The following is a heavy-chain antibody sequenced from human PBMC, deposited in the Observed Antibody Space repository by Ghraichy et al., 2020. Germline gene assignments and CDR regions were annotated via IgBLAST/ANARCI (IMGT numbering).Heavy chain of an antibody. D-gene: IGHD5-18*01. CDR1: GYTFTSYG. V-gene: IGHV1-18*01. Sequence: ASVKVSCKASGYTFTSYGISWVRQAPGQGLEWMGWISAYNGNTNYAQKLQGRVTMTTDTSTSTAYMELRSLRSDDTAVYYCARERGGYSHITDYYYYYGMDVWGQGTTVTVSS. CDR2: ISAYNGNT. CDR3: ARERGGYSHITDYYYYYGMDV. J-gene: IGHJ6*02.